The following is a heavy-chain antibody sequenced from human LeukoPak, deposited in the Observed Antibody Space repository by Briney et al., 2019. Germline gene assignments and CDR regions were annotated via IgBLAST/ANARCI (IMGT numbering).Heavy chain of an antibody. CDR1: GFTFSNAW. D-gene: IGHD3-22*01. CDR3: TTNIHYDSSGRPFDY. J-gene: IGHJ4*02. CDR2: IKSKTDGGTT. V-gene: IGHV3-15*01. Sequence: GGSLRLSCAASGFTFSNAWMSWVRQAPGKGLEWVGRIKSKTDGGTTDYAAPVKGRFTISRDDSKNTLYLQMNSLKTEDTAVYYCTTNIHYDSSGRPFDYWGQGTVVTVSS.